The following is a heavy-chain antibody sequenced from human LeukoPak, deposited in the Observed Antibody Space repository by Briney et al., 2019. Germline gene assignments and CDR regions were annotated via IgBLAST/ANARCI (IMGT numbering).Heavy chain of an antibody. D-gene: IGHD3-22*01. CDR1: GFTFSSYT. J-gene: IGHJ4*02. V-gene: IGHV3-21*01. CDR2: ITSSSSYI. CDR3: ARAVVQYYYDSSGYVDY. Sequence: GGSLRLSCAASGFTFSSYTMNWVRQAPGKGLEWVSSITSSSSYIYYADSVKGRFTISRDNAKNSLYLQMNSLRAEDTAVYYCARAVVQYYYDSSGYVDYWGQGTLVTVSS.